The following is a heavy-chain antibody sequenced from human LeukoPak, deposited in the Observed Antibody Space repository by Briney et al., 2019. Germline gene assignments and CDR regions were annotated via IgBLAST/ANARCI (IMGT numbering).Heavy chain of an antibody. CDR2: INPNTGDT. D-gene: IGHD2-21*01. V-gene: IGHV1-2*02. CDR3: AVAPGDY. J-gene: IGHJ4*02. CDR1: GYTFTGYY. Sequence: GASVKVSCKASGYTFTGYYMHWVRQAPGQGLEWMGWINPNTGDTHYAQKFQGRVTLTRDTSITTVYMELSRLTSDDMAIFYCAVAPGDYWGQGTLVTVSS.